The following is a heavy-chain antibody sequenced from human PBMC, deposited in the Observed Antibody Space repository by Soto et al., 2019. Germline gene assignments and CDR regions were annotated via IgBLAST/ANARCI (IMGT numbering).Heavy chain of an antibody. CDR3: ARETKTSSIYYYYYGMDV. V-gene: IGHV3-23*01. J-gene: IGHJ6*02. CDR1: GFAFSSYA. CDR2: ISGSTSDT. Sequence: GGSLRLSCAASGFAFSSYAMSWVRQAPGKGLEWVSSISGSTSDTYYADAVKGRFTISRDNANNTLYLQMNSLRAEDTAVYYCARETKTSSIYYYYYGMDVWGQGTTVTVSS. D-gene: IGHD2-2*01.